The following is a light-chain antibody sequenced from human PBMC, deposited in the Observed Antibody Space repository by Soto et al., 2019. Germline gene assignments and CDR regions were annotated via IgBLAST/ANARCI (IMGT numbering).Light chain of an antibody. V-gene: IGKV3-11*01. Sequence: PATLSLSPGERATLSCRASQSVSSYLAWYQQKPGQAPRLLIYDASNRATGIPARFSGSGSGTDFTLTISSLESENFAFYYCQQSTNWWTFGQVIKVDIK. CDR1: QSVSSY. CDR3: QQSTNWWT. CDR2: DAS. J-gene: IGKJ1*01.